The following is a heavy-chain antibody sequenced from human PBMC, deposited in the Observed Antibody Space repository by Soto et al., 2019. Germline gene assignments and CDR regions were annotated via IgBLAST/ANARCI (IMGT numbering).Heavy chain of an antibody. V-gene: IGHV3-43D*03. D-gene: IGHD5-12*01. Sequence: GGSLRLSCAASGFTFDDYAMHWVRQAPGKGLEWVSLISWDGGSTYYADSVKGRFTISRDNSKNSLYLQMNSLRAEDAALYYCAKDWGGGGYDYYFDYWGQGTLVTVSS. CDR2: ISWDGGST. J-gene: IGHJ4*02. CDR3: AKDWGGGGYDYYFDY. CDR1: GFTFDDYA.